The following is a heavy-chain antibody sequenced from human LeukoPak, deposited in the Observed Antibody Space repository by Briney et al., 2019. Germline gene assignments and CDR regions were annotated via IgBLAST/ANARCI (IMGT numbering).Heavy chain of an antibody. V-gene: IGHV4-39*06. CDR2: IYYSGST. CDR1: GGSISSSSYY. Sequence: PSETLSLTCTVSGGSISSSSYYWGWIRQPPGKGLEWIGSIYYSGSTYYNPSLKSRVTISVDTSKNQFPLKLSSVAAADTAVYYCAREGARWEPSFSAFDIWGQGTMVTVSS. CDR3: AREGARWEPSFSAFDI. J-gene: IGHJ3*02. D-gene: IGHD1-26*01.